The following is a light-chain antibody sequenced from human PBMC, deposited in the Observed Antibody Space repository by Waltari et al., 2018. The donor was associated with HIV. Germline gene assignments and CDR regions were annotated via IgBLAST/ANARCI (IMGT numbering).Light chain of an antibody. J-gene: IGLJ3*02. CDR3: GTWDNSVNVVM. Sequence: QSVLTQPPSASAAPGQTVTISCSGGRSNIGNNYVSWYQQIPGTAPKLLIYENDKRPSGIPDRFSGSKSGTSATLDITGLQTGDEADYYCGTWDNSVNVVMFGGGTKLTVL. CDR2: END. CDR1: RSNIGNNY. V-gene: IGLV1-51*01.